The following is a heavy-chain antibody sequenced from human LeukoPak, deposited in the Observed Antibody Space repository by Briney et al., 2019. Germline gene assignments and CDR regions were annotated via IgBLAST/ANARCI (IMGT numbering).Heavy chain of an antibody. CDR3: ARDERYYGSGSYSWVY. D-gene: IGHD3-10*01. CDR2: ISDTGSTI. J-gene: IGHJ4*02. CDR1: GFTFSSYE. Sequence: GGSLRLSCAASGFTFSSYELNWVRQAPGKGLEWVSYISDTGSTIYYADSVEGRFTISRDNAKNSLYLQMNSLRAEDTAVYYCARDERYYGSGSYSWVYWGQGTLVTVSS. V-gene: IGHV3-48*03.